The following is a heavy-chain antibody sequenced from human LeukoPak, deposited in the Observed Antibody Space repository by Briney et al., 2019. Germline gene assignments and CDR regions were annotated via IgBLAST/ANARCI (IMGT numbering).Heavy chain of an antibody. CDR2: IYYSGST. Sequence: SETLSLTCTVSSGSVSNYYWGWIRQPPGKGLEWIGSIYYSGSTYYNPSLKSRVTISVDTSKNQFSLKLSSVTAADTAVYYCARVRGLSIYYYDSSRAFDIWGQGTMVTVSS. CDR3: ARVRGLSIYYYDSSRAFDI. V-gene: IGHV4-39*07. CDR1: SGSVSNYY. J-gene: IGHJ3*02. D-gene: IGHD3-22*01.